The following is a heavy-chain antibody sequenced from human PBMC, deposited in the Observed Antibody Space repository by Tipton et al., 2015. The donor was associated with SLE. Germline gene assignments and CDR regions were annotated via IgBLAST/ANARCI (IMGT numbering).Heavy chain of an antibody. D-gene: IGHD3-10*01. J-gene: IGHJ5*02. CDR3: ARGRGQGSNWFDP. CDR1: GYTFTNYD. Sequence: QVQLVQSGPEVKKPGASVKGSCKASGYTFTNYDINWVRQATGQGLEWMGWMNPNSANTGYSQKFQGRVTMTRNTSINTAYMELSSLRSEDTAVYYCARGRGQGSNWFDPWGQGTLVTVFS. CDR2: MNPNSANT. V-gene: IGHV1-8*01.